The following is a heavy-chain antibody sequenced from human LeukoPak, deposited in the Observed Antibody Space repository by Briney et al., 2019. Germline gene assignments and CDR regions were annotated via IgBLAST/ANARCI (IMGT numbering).Heavy chain of an antibody. CDR3: ASDPTPFTAMVTGDY. J-gene: IGHJ4*02. V-gene: IGHV3-11*01. Sequence: GGSLRLSCAASGFTFSDYYMSWIRQAPGKGLEWVSYISSSGSTIYYADSVKGRFTISRDNVKNSLYLQMNSLRAEDTAVYYCASDPTPFTAMVTGDYWGQGTLVTVSS. D-gene: IGHD5-18*01. CDR1: GFTFSDYY. CDR2: ISSSGSTI.